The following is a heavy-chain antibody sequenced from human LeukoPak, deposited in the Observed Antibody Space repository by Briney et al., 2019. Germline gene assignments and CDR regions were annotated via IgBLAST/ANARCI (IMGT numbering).Heavy chain of an antibody. V-gene: IGHV1-18*04. J-gene: IGHJ4*02. CDR1: GYTFTGYY. CDR2: ISAYNGNT. Sequence: GASVKVSCKASGYTFTGYYMHWVRQAPGQGLEWMGWISAYNGNTNYAQKLQGRVTMTTDTSTSTAYMELRSLRSDDTAVYYCARGGGYDSSGYFPDYFDYWGQGTLVTVSS. CDR3: ARGGGYDSSGYFPDYFDY. D-gene: IGHD3-22*01.